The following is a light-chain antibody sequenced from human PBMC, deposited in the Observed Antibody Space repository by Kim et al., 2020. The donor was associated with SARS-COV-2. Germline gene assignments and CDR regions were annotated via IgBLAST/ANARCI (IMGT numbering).Light chain of an antibody. J-gene: IGKJ1*01. Sequence: DIQMTQSPSTLSASVGDRVTITCRASQNINRWLAWYQHRPGKAPELLIYKASNLDSGVPSRFSGSGSGTEYTLTISSLQPDDFATYYCQQYISSWTFGQGTKVDSK. CDR1: QNINRW. CDR2: KAS. V-gene: IGKV1-5*03. CDR3: QQYISSWT.